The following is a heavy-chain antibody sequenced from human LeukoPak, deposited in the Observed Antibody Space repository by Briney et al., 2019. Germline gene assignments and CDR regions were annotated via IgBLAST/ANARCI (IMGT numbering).Heavy chain of an antibody. V-gene: IGHV3-64D*09. Sequence: GGSLRLSCSASGFTFSSYGIHWVRQAPGKGLEYVSTITSHGGSAYYADSVKGRFTISRDNSKNTLYLQMSSLRVEDTAVYYCARGRPPYYFDYWGQGTLATVSS. CDR2: ITSHGGSA. CDR3: ARGRPPYYFDY. J-gene: IGHJ4*02. CDR1: GFTFSSYG.